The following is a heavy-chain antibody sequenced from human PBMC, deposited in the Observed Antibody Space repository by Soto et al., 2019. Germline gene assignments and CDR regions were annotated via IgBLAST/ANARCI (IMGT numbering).Heavy chain of an antibody. Sequence: EAQLLESGGGLIQPGGSLRLSCVASGFIFSEYAMSWVRQAPGKGLEWVSVIGGDGGSPIYADSVKGRFTISRDNSKNTLYLQMDSLRAYDTAVYYCEKESINRNGIYDPFDIWGQGRVVSVSS. D-gene: IGHD3-3*02. J-gene: IGHJ3*02. CDR1: GFIFSEYA. CDR2: IGGDGGSP. V-gene: IGHV3-23*01. CDR3: EKESINRNGIYDPFDI.